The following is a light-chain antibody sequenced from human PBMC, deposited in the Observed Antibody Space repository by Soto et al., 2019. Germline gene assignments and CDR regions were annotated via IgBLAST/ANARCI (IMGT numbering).Light chain of an antibody. Sequence: EVVLTQPPGTLSLSPGERVTLSCRASQSISCNYLAWYQHKPGQAPRFLIYGASSRATGIPDRFSGSVSGTDFTLTISRVEPEDFAVYYCQQYGSAPPYTFGQGTRLEIK. J-gene: IGKJ5*01. CDR3: QQYGSAPPYT. CDR2: GAS. CDR1: QSISCNY. V-gene: IGKV3-20*01.